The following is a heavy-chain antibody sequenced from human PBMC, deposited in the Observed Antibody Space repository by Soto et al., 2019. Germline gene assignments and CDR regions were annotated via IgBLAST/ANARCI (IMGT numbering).Heavy chain of an antibody. CDR2: IWYDGNNK. Sequence: GGSLRLSCAASGFIFSSYGMHWVRQAPGRGLEWVAVIWYDGNNKYYADSVKGRFTISRDNSKNTLYLQMNSLRAEDTAVYYCARDPFHAAGAFDIWGQGTMVTVSS. CDR1: GFIFSSYG. CDR3: ARDPFHAAGAFDI. V-gene: IGHV3-33*01. J-gene: IGHJ3*02.